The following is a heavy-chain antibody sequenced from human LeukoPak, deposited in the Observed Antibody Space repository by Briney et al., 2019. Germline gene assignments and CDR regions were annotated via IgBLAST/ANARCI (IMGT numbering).Heavy chain of an antibody. CDR3: ARRSTVTRDLDI. J-gene: IGHJ3*02. CDR1: GFTFSTYD. V-gene: IGHV3-66*04. CDR2: IYSGGDT. D-gene: IGHD4-17*01. Sequence: GGSLRLSRAASGFTFSTYDMNWVRQAPGKGLEWVSVIYSGGDTYYADSVKGRFTISRDNSKNTVYFQLNSLRAEDTAVYYCARRSTVTRDLDIWGQGTMVTVSS.